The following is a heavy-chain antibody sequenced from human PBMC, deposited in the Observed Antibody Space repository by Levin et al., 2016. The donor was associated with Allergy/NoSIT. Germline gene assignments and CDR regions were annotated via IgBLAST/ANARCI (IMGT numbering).Heavy chain of an antibody. V-gene: IGHV3-74*01. D-gene: IGHD6-19*01. CDR2: INSGGTTI. J-gene: IGHJ4*02. CDR1: GFTFRSYW. CDR3: AKGDRTSGWTS. Sequence: GESLKISCAASGFTFRSYWMHWVRLVPGKGLLWVSRINSGGTTINYAESVKGRFTISRDDAKNTLFLQMNSLRADDTALYYCAKGDRTSGWTSWGQGTLVTVSS.